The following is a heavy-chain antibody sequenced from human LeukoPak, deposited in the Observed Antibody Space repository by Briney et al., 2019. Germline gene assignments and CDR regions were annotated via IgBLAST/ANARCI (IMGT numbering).Heavy chain of an antibody. D-gene: IGHD3-10*01. CDR1: GYTFTSYY. CDR3: STVGPVWFGELFA. Sequence: GASVKVSCKASGYTFTSYYMHWVRQAPGQGLEWMGWINPNSGGTNYAQKFQGRVTMTGDPSISTAYVELSRLRSDDTAVYYCSTVGPVWFGELFAWGQGTLVTVSS. V-gene: IGHV1-2*02. CDR2: INPNSGGT. J-gene: IGHJ5*02.